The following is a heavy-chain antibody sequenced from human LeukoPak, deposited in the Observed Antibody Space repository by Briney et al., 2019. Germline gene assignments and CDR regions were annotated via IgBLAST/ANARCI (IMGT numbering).Heavy chain of an antibody. CDR3: TRVTLRGSKYNWFDP. D-gene: IGHD1-26*01. Sequence: GASVKVSCTSSGGTFNTHIFNWVRQAPGQGLEWMGKITPIIGTTKNAQRFQARVTITADRSTSTAYLELSGLTYDDTAVYYCTRVTLRGSKYNWFDPWGQGTPVSVSS. CDR2: ITPIIGTT. V-gene: IGHV1-69*08. J-gene: IGHJ5*02. CDR1: GGTFNTHI.